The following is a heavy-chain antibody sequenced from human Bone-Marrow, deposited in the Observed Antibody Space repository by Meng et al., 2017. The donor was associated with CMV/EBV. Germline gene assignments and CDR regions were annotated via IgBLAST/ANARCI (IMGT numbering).Heavy chain of an antibody. CDR1: GYTFTSYG. D-gene: IGHD3-3*01. V-gene: IGHV1-18*01. CDR2: ISAYNGNT. Sequence: ASVKGCCKASGYTFTSYGISWVRQAPGQGLEWMGWISAYNGNTNYAQKLQGRVTMTTDTSTSTAYMELRSLRSDDTAVYYCARYSLEWLLYYHYYYGMDGWGQGTTVTVSS. CDR3: ARYSLEWLLYYHYYYGMDG. J-gene: IGHJ6*02.